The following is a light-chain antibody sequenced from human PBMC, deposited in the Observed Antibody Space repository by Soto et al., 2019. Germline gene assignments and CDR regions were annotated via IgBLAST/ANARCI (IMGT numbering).Light chain of an antibody. CDR3: QTWGSGIVV. CDR2: LNSDGSH. V-gene: IGLV4-69*01. CDR1: SGHINYA. J-gene: IGLJ2*01. Sequence: QLVLTQSPSASASLGASVKLTCTLSSGHINYAIAWHQQQSEKGTRYLMKLNSDGSHSKGDGIPDRFSGSSSGAERYLTISSLQSEDEADYYCQTWGSGIVVFGGGTKLTVL.